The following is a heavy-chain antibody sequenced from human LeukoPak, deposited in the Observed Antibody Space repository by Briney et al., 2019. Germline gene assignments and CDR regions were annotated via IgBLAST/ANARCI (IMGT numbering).Heavy chain of an antibody. Sequence: PGGSLRLSCAASGFTFDDYTMHWVRQAPGKGLEWVSLISWGGGSTYYADSVKGRFTIPRDNSKNSLYLRMNSLRTEDPALYYCAKDIGDCSSTSCYAGMGFYMDVWGKGTTVTVSS. CDR3: AKDIGDCSSTSCYAGMGFYMDV. CDR2: ISWGGGST. D-gene: IGHD2-2*01. CDR1: GFTFDDYT. V-gene: IGHV3-43*01. J-gene: IGHJ6*03.